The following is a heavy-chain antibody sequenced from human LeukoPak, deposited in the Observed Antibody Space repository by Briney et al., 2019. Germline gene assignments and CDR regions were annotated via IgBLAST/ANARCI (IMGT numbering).Heavy chain of an antibody. V-gene: IGHV3-66*01. D-gene: IGHD3-22*01. CDR1: GFTVISTH. Sequence: GGSLRLSCAVSGFTVISTHMSWVRQAPGKGLEWVSIIYRGGSTYYTDSVRGRFTIARDEFKNTVHLQMNSLKAEDTAVYYCARGGAVPSSGYTNYFDYWGQETLVTASS. CDR3: ARGGAVPSSGYTNYFDY. CDR2: IYRGGST. J-gene: IGHJ4*02.